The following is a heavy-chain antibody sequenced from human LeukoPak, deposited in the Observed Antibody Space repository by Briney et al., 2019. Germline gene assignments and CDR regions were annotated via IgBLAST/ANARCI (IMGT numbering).Heavy chain of an antibody. CDR1: GGSISRYY. CDR3: ARVNDYDWFDP. V-gene: IGHV4-59*07. J-gene: IGHJ5*02. Sequence: PSDTLSLTCTVSGGSISRYYWRWTPQPPGEGLEWIGYIYYSGSTNYNPSLKSRVTISVDTSKNQFSLKLSSVTAADTAVYYCARVNDYDWFDPWGQGTLVTVSS. D-gene: IGHD4-17*01. CDR2: IYYSGST.